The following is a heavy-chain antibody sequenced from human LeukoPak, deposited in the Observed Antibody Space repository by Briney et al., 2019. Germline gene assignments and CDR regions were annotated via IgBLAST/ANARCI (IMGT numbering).Heavy chain of an antibody. Sequence: GGSVRLSCAASGFTFSRYAMHWVRQAPGKGLEWVAVISYDGSNKYYADSVKGRFTISRDNSKNTLYLQMNSLRAEDTAVYYCARAPWGVVIYGPNDYWGQGTLVTVSS. CDR3: ARAPWGVVIYGPNDY. J-gene: IGHJ4*02. CDR2: ISYDGSNK. CDR1: GFTFSRYA. D-gene: IGHD3-3*01. V-gene: IGHV3-30-3*01.